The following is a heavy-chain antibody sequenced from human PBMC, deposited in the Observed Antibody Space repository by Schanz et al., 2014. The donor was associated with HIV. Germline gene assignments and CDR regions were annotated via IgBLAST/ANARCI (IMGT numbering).Heavy chain of an antibody. CDR3: ARSRYGDYPYYFDY. CDR1: GYTFTSSD. CDR2: IIPMLGTA. V-gene: IGHV1-69*13. J-gene: IGHJ4*02. Sequence: QVHLVQSGAEVKKPGASVKVSCKASGYTFTSSDINWVRQAPGQGLEWMGGIIPMLGTANYAQKFQGRVSINADEFTNTADMDLSSLRSDDTAIYYCARSRYGDYPYYFDYWGQGTRVIVSS. D-gene: IGHD4-17*01.